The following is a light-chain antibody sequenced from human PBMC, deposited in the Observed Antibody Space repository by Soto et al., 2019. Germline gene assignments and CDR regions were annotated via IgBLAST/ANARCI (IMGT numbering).Light chain of an antibody. CDR3: QQTYSVPLT. Sequence: DIQMTQSPSTLSGSVGDRVTITCRASQTISSWLAWYQQKPGKAPKLLIYKASTLKSGVPSRFSGSGSGTDFTLTITSLQPEDFATYYCQQTYSVPLTFGGGTKVAIK. J-gene: IGKJ4*01. V-gene: IGKV1-5*03. CDR1: QTISSW. CDR2: KAS.